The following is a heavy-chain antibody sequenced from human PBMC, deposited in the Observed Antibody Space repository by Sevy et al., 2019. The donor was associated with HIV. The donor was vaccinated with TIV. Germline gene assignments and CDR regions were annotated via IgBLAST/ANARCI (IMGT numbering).Heavy chain of an antibody. J-gene: IGHJ4*02. CDR1: GYTFTSYG. CDR2: ISSYNDNT. D-gene: IGHD6-13*01. Sequence: ASVKVSCKASGYTFTSYGITWVRQAPGQGLEWMGWISSYNDNTNYAQNLQGRVTMTTDKSTSTAYMELRSLRSDDTAVYYCARVPSAQYSSSWYYFDYWGQGTLVTVSS. CDR3: ARVPSAQYSSSWYYFDY. V-gene: IGHV1-18*01.